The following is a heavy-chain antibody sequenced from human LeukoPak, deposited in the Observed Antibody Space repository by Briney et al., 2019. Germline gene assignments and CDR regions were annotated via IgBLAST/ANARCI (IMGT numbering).Heavy chain of an antibody. D-gene: IGHD5-18*01. V-gene: IGHV1-8*03. Sequence: GASVKVSCKASGSTFTSYGISWVRQATGQGREWMGWMNLNSGDTGYAQKFQGRVTITRNTSISTAYMELSSLKSEDTAVFYCARGAHIRGYSYGFPDYWGQGTLVTVSS. CDR1: GSTFTSYG. CDR2: MNLNSGDT. J-gene: IGHJ4*02. CDR3: ARGAHIRGYSYGFPDY.